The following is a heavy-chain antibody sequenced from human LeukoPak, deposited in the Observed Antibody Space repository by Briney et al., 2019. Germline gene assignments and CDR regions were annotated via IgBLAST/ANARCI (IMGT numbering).Heavy chain of an antibody. CDR2: IIPIFGTA. Sequence: SVKVSCKASGGTFSSYAISWVRQAPGQGLEWMGGIIPIFGTANYAQKFQGRVTITADESTSTAYMELSSLRSEDTAVYYCARGGRDGYNLYYFDYWGQGTLVTVSS. CDR1: GGTFSSYA. CDR3: ARGGRDGYNLYYFDY. V-gene: IGHV1-69*01. J-gene: IGHJ4*02. D-gene: IGHD5-24*01.